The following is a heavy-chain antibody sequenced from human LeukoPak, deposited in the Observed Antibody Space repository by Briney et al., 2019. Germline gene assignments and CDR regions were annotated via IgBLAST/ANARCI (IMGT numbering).Heavy chain of an antibody. CDR2: IYPGDSDT. CDR3: ARGDASNWAYYYYYYGMDV. D-gene: IGHD7-27*01. CDR1: GYSFTSYW. J-gene: IGHJ6*02. Sequence: GESLKISCKGSGYSFTSYWIGWVRQMPGKGLEWMGIIYPGDSDTRYSPSFQGQVTISADKSISTAYLQWSSLKASDTAMYYCARGDASNWAYYYYYYGMDVWGQGTTVTVSS. V-gene: IGHV5-51*01.